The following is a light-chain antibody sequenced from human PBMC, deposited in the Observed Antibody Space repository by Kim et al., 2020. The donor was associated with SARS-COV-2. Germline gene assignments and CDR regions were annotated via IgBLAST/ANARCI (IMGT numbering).Light chain of an antibody. V-gene: IGLV2-18*02. CDR2: EVS. J-gene: IGLJ2*01. Sequence: VTISCSCTSSGVGSYNRVSWYQQPSGTAPKVMIYEVSNRPSGVPDRFSGSKSGNTASLTISGLQAEDEADYYCSSYTSSSTVVFGGGTQLTVL. CDR3: SSYTSSSTVV. CDR1: SSGVGSYNR.